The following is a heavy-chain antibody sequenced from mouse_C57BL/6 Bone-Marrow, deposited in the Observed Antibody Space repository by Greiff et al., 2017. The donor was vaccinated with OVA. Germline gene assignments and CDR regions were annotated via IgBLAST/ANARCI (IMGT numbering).Heavy chain of an antibody. CDR1: GYTFTEYT. CDR2: FYPGSGSI. J-gene: IGHJ2*01. Sequence: QVQLQQSGAELVKPGASVKLSCKASGYTFTEYTIHWVKQRSGQGLEWIGWFYPGSGSIKYNEKFKDKATLTADKSSSTVYMELSRLTSEDSAVYFCARHVPFYYGNPDYFDYWGQGTTLTVSS. V-gene: IGHV1-62-2*01. D-gene: IGHD2-1*01. CDR3: ARHVPFYYGNPDYFDY.